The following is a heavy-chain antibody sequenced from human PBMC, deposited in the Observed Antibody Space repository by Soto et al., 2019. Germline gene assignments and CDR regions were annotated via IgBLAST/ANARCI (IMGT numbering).Heavy chain of an antibody. V-gene: IGHV3-7*04. Sequence: EVQLVESGGGLVQPGGSLRLSCVASGFTFSDYWMNWVRQGPGKGLEWVANIEQDGSEVNYVDSVKGRFTISRDNAKNSLNLEMNNLRAEDTAMYYCVRSSGWTGDYWGQGILVTVSS. D-gene: IGHD3-10*01. J-gene: IGHJ4*02. CDR2: IEQDGSEV. CDR3: VRSSGWTGDY. CDR1: GFTFSDYW.